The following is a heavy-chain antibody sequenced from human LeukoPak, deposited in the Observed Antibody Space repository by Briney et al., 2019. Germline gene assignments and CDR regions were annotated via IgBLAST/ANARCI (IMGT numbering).Heavy chain of an antibody. CDR3: ARDRWLQSEDYYMDV. Sequence: GGSLRLSCAASGFAFSSYSMNWVRQAPGKGLEWVSSISTSSSYIYYADSVKGRFTISRDNARNSLYLQMNSLRAEDTAVYYCARDRWLQSEDYYMDVWGKGTTVTISS. CDR2: ISTSSSYI. V-gene: IGHV3-21*01. CDR1: GFAFSSYS. J-gene: IGHJ6*03. D-gene: IGHD5-24*01.